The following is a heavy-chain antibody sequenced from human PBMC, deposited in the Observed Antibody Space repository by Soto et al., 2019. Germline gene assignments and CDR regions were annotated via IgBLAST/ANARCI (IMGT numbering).Heavy chain of an antibody. D-gene: IGHD3-9*01. V-gene: IGHV1-8*01. CDR3: ARGEGEDDDWDMDV. CDR2: MHPHRGNT. CDR1: GYTFTTSE. J-gene: IGHJ6*02. Sequence: QVQLVQSGAEVKKPGASVKVSCKASGYTFTTSEINWVRQAPGQGLEWMGSMHPHRGNTDYAQKFQGRVTMTRNTSISTAYRELSSLRSEDTAVYYCARGEGEDDDWDMDVGGQGTTVIVSS.